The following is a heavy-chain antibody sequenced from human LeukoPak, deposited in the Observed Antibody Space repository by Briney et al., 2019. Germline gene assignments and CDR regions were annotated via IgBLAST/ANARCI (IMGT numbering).Heavy chain of an antibody. V-gene: IGHV3-13*01. CDR3: ARDLGGGYEFDY. CDR2: IGTAGDT. Sequence: GGSLRLSCAASGFTFSSYDMHWVRQATGKGLEWVSAIGTAGDTYYPGSVKGRFTISRENAKNSLYLQMNSLRAEDTAVYYCARDLGGGYEFDYWGQGTLVTVS. D-gene: IGHD5-12*01. CDR1: GFTFSSYD. J-gene: IGHJ4*02.